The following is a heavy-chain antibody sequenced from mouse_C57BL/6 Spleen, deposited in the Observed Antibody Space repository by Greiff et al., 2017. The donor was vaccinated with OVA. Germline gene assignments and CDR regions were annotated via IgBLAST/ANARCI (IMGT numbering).Heavy chain of an antibody. CDR2: INYDGSST. J-gene: IGHJ4*01. D-gene: IGHD3-2*02. CDR1: GFTFSDYY. V-gene: IGHV5-16*01. CDR3: ARDDSSVGGYYYAMDY. Sequence: EVQLVESEGGLVQPGSSMKLSCTASGFTFSDYYMAWVRQVPEKGLEWVANINYDGSSTYYLDSLKSRFIISRDNAKNILYLQMSSLKSEDTATYYCARDDSSVGGYYYAMDYWGQGTSVTVSS.